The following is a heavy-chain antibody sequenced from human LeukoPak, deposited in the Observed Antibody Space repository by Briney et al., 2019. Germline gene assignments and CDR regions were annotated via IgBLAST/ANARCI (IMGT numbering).Heavy chain of an antibody. V-gene: IGHV1-46*01. CDR2: INPSGGST. D-gene: IGHD2-15*01. CDR3: ARHSRYCSGGSCYTDAFDI. Sequence: ASVKVSCKASGYTFTSYYMHWVRQAPGQGLEWMGIINPSGGSTSYAQKFQGRVTMTRDMSTSTVYMELSSLRSEDTAVYYCARHSRYCSGGSCYTDAFDIWGQGTMVTVSS. J-gene: IGHJ3*02. CDR1: GYTFTSYY.